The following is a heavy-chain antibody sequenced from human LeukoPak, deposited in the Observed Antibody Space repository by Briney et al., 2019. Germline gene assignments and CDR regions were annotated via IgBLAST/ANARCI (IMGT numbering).Heavy chain of an antibody. J-gene: IGHJ6*04. CDR3: AELGITMIAGV. D-gene: IGHD3-22*01. V-gene: IGHV3-48*03. Sequence: GGSLRLSCAASGFTFSSYEMNWVRQAPGKGLEWVSYISSSGSTIYYADSVKGRFTISRDNAKNSLYLQMNSLRAEDTAVYYCAELGITMIAGVWGKGSTVTISS. CDR1: GFTFSSYE. CDR2: ISSSGSTI.